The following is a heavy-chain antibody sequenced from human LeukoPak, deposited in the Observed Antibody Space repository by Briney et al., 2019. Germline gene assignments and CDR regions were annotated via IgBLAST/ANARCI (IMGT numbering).Heavy chain of an antibody. D-gene: IGHD3-9*01. V-gene: IGHV4-34*01. CDR1: GGSFSGYY. J-gene: IGHJ4*02. CDR2: INHSGST. Sequence: RSSETLSLTCAVYGGSFSGYYWGWVRQPPGKGLEWLGEINHSGSTNYNPSLKSRVTISVDTSKNQFSLKLCSVTAPDTAVYYCARVGILTGYYRYFDYWGQGTLVTVSS. CDR3: ARVGILTGYYRYFDY.